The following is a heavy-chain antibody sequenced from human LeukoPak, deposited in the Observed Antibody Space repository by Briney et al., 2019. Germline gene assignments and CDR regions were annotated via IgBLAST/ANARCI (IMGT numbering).Heavy chain of an antibody. CDR3: ARAKYSSSSFVRYFDY. V-gene: IGHV1-69*06. CDR1: GGTFSSYA. Sequence: GASVKVSCKASGGTFSSYAISWARQAPGQGLEWMGGIIPIFGTANYAQKFQGRVTIAADKSTSTAYMELSSLRSEDTAVYYCARAKYSSSSFVRYFDYWGQGTLVTVSS. D-gene: IGHD6-6*01. J-gene: IGHJ4*02. CDR2: IIPIFGTA.